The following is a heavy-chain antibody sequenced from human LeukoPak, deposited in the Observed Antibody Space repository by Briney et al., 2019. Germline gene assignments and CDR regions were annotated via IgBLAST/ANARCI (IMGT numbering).Heavy chain of an antibody. CDR3: ARAPITSPFYFDY. V-gene: IGHV3-20*04. J-gene: IGHJ4*02. CDR1: GFAFDEHG. D-gene: IGHD2-2*01. Sequence: GGSLRLSCTAAGFAFDEHGMSWVRRVPGKGLEWVSGINWSGGSTGYADPLRGRFTISRDNAKNSLYLQMDSLRAEDTALYYCARAPITSPFYFDYWGQGTLVTVSS. CDR2: INWSGGST.